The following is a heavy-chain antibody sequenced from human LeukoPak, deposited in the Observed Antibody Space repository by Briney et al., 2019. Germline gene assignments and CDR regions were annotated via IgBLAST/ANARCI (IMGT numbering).Heavy chain of an antibody. CDR1: GGSISSYY. CDR3: ARHALGGEPYYYDSSGYYLDY. CDR2: IYYSGST. D-gene: IGHD3-22*01. V-gene: IGHV4-59*08. J-gene: IGHJ4*02. Sequence: SETLTLTCTVSGGSISSYYWSWIRQPPGKGLEWIGYIYYSGSTNYNPSLQSRVTISVDTSTNQFSLKLSSVTAADTTVYYCARHALGGEPYYYDSSGYYLDYWGQGTLVTVSS.